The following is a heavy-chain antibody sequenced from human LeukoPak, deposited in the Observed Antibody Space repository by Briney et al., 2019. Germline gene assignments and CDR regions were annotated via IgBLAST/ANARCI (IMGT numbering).Heavy chain of an antibody. J-gene: IGHJ4*02. CDR1: GFTFSSYA. CDR3: AKYISGHNYGDSAYFDY. CDR2: LRGNGDT. Sequence: GGSLRLSCAASGFTFSSYAMSWVREAPARGLEWVSSLRGNGDTFYAVSVRGRFTISRDNSKNTLYLLMNSLRAEDTAIYYCAKYISGHNYGDSAYFDYWGQGTLVTVSS. D-gene: IGHD5-18*01. V-gene: IGHV3-23*01.